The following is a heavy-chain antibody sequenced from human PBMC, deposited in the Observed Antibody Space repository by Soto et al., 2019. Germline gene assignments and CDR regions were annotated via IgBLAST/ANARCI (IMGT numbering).Heavy chain of an antibody. V-gene: IGHV3-23*01. D-gene: IGHD2-15*01. Sequence: PGGSLRLSCAASGFTFNSYAMSWVRQARGKGLEWVSAISGSGGNTYYTDSVKGRFTISRDNFKNTLFLQMNGLRAEDTALYYCAKDTARGGGSVFDYWGQGT. CDR2: ISGSGGNT. CDR3: AKDTARGGGSVFDY. CDR1: GFTFNSYA. J-gene: IGHJ4*02.